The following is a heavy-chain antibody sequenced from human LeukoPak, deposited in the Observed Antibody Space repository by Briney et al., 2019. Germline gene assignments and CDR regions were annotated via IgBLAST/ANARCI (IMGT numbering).Heavy chain of an antibody. CDR3: ARTRTPGPIEHFQH. CDR1: GDTFTGYT. CDR2: INPNSGGT. V-gene: IGHV1-2*02. Sequence: ATLKLSCTASGDTFTGYTMHWVRHAPRQGIERMGWINPNSGGTNYAQPYQGRVTTTRATSISTAYMQLSRLRSDDTAVYYCARTRTPGPIEHFQHWGQGTLVTVSS. D-gene: IGHD1-14*01. J-gene: IGHJ1*01.